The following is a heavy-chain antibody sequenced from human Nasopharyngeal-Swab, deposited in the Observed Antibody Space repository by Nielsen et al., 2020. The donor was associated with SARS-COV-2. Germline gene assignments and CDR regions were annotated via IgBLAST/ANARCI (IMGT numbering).Heavy chain of an antibody. J-gene: IGHJ5*02. D-gene: IGHD3-16*01. CDR2: SYSGNGNT. V-gene: IGHV1-3*02. CDR3: ASPQGPRTDKRLLGTGGGVWPTKNNWFDP. Sequence: WVRQAPGQGFEWMVGSYSGNGNTGYAQKFQGRVTMTRDTSTSTAYMELSSQRSEDIDVYYCASPQGPRTDKRLLGTGGGVWPTKNNWFDPWGQRTLVTVSS.